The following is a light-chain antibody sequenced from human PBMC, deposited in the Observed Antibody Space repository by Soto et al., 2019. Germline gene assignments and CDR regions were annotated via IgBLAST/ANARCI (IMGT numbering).Light chain of an antibody. CDR3: QSYDSSLSGWV. CDR2: GNS. CDR1: SSNFGAGYD. Sequence: SVLTQPPSVSGAPGQRVTISCTGSSSNFGAGYDVHWYQQLPGTAPKFLIYGNSNRPSGVPDRFSGSMSGTSASLAITGLQAEDEADYYCQSYDSSLSGWVFGGGTKLTVL. J-gene: IGLJ3*02. V-gene: IGLV1-40*01.